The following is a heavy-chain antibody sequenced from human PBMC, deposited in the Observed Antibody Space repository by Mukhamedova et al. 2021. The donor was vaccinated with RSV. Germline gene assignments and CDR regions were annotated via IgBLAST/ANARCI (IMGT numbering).Heavy chain of an antibody. CDR2: INQDGSEK. CDR3: ARSTAHYFDY. J-gene: IGHJ4*02. Sequence: ANINQDGSEKYYVDSVKGRFTISRDNAKNSLYLQMNSLRAEDTAVFYCARSTAHYFDYWGQGTLVTVSS. V-gene: IGHV3-7*01. D-gene: IGHD5-18*01.